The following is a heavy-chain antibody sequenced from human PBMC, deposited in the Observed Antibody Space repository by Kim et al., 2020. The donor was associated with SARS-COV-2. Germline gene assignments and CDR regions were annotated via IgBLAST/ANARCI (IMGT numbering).Heavy chain of an antibody. V-gene: IGHV5-51*01. Sequence: TRYSPSFQGQVTISAEKSIRTAYLQWSSLKASDTAIYYCARVIRGVYYFDYWGQGTLVTVSS. J-gene: IGHJ4*02. D-gene: IGHD3-10*01. CDR2: T. CDR3: ARVIRGVYYFDY.